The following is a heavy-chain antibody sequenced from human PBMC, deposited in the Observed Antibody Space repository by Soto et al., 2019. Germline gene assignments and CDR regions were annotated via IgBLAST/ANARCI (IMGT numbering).Heavy chain of an antibody. CDR2: IYYTGNT. Sequence: PSETLSLTCTVSGCSISICYWSWIRQPPGKGLEWIGYIYYTGNTKNNPSLKSRVTISVDTSKNQFSLKLSSVTAADTAVYYCARYKSNYYYGMDVWGQGTTVTVSS. J-gene: IGHJ6*02. CDR1: GCSISICY. V-gene: IGHV4-59*01. D-gene: IGHD1-20*01. CDR3: ARYKSNYYYGMDV.